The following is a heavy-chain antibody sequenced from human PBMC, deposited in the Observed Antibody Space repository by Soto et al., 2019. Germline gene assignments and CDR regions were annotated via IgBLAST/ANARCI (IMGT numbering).Heavy chain of an antibody. D-gene: IGHD5-18*01. Sequence: QVQLQQWGAGLLKPSETLSLTCAVYGGSFSGYYWSWIRQPPGKGLEWIGEINHSGSTNYNPSLKSRVTISVDTSKNQFSLKLSSVTAADTAVYYCATVDTAMVFDYWGQGTLVTVSS. CDR2: INHSGST. CDR3: ATVDTAMVFDY. J-gene: IGHJ4*02. V-gene: IGHV4-34*01. CDR1: GGSFSGYY.